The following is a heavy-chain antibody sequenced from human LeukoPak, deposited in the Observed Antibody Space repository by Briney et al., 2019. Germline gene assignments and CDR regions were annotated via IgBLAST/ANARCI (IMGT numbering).Heavy chain of an antibody. V-gene: IGHV3-33*01. CDR1: GFTFSSYG. CDR2: IWYDGSNK. D-gene: IGHD3-22*01. Sequence: PGGSLRLSCAASGFTFSSYGMPWVRQAPGKGLEWVAVIWYDGSNKYYADSVKGRFTISRDNSKNTLYLQMNSLRAEDTAVYYCARDSTYYYDSSGTGGPDYWGQGTLVTVSS. J-gene: IGHJ4*02. CDR3: ARDSTYYYDSSGTGGPDY.